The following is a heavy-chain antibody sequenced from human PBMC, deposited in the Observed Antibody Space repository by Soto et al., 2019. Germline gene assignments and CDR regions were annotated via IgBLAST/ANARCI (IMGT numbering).Heavy chain of an antibody. CDR3: ARHRIRAAADY. V-gene: IGHV4-39*01. Sequence: SETLSLTCTVCGGSISSSSYYWGWIRQPPGKGLEWIGSIYYSGSTYYNPSLKSRVTISVDTSKNQFSLKLSSVTAADTAVYYCARHRIRAAADYWGQGTLVTVS. J-gene: IGHJ4*02. CDR2: IYYSGST. CDR1: GGSISSSSYY. D-gene: IGHD6-13*01.